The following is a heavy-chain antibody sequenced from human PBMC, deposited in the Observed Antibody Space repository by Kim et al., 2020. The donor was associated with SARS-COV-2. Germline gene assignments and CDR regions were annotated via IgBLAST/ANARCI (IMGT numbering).Heavy chain of an antibody. V-gene: IGHV3-49*03. CDR2: IRSKAYGGTT. D-gene: IGHD3-9*01. Sequence: GGSLRLSCTASGFTFGDYAMSWFRQAPGKGLEWVGFIRSKAYGGTTEYAASVKGRFTISRDDSKSIAYLQMNSLKTEDTAVYYCTRAHVGYDILTGITTRFDYWGQGTLVTVSS. CDR3: TRAHVGYDILTGITTRFDY. J-gene: IGHJ4*02. CDR1: GFTFGDYA.